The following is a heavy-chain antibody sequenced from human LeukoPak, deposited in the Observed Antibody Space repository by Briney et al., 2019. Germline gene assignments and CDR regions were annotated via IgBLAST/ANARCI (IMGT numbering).Heavy chain of an antibody. CDR2: INYGGST. CDR3: GTCGGDCY. D-gene: IGHD2-21*02. CDR1: GGSVSSSSHH. J-gene: IGHJ4*02. Sequence: SETLSLTCSVLGGSVSSSSHHWGWIRQPPGKGLEWIASINYGGSTYYNPSLRGRVAISVDTSKNQFSLELTSVTAADTAVYHCGTCGGDCYWGKGTLVAVSS. V-gene: IGHV4-39*01.